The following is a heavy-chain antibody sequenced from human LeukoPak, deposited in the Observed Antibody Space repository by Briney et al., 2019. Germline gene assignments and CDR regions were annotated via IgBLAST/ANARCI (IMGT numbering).Heavy chain of an antibody. CDR1: GGSFTFTSHA. CDR2: IIPIYGSA. D-gene: IGHD3-22*01. Sequence: ASVKVSCKASGGSFTFTSHASSWVRQAPGQGLEWMGGIIPIYGSATYAQKFQGRVTITSDESTRTVYMELSSLRPEDSAVHYCAGFFYDNSGDAFDIWGQGTMVTVSS. CDR3: AGFFYDNSGDAFDI. V-gene: IGHV1-69*01. J-gene: IGHJ3*02.